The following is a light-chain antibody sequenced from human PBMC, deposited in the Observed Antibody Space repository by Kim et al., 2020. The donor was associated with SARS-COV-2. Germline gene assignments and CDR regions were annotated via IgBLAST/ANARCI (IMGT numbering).Light chain of an antibody. CDR1: QIITTH. CDR3: QQSYSTPYT. Sequence: SASLADRVTRACRANQIITTHLNCYQHKPGKAPNLLIYASSSLQSGVPSSFSGSGSGTDFSLTISSLQPEDSATYYCQQSYSTPYTFGQGTKLEI. CDR2: ASS. V-gene: IGKV1-39*01. J-gene: IGKJ2*01.